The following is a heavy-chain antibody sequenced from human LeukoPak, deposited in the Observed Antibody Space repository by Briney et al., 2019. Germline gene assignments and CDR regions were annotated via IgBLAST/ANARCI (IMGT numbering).Heavy chain of an antibody. Sequence: PGGSLRLSCAASGFTFSSYAMSWVRQAPGKGLEWVSSISSSSSYIYYADSVKGRFTISRDNAKNSLYLQMNSLRAEDTAVYYCARGLGYDYVWGSYRPPGAFDIWGQGTMVTVSS. CDR2: ISSSSSYI. D-gene: IGHD3-16*02. CDR1: GFTFSSYA. V-gene: IGHV3-21*01. J-gene: IGHJ3*02. CDR3: ARGLGYDYVWGSYRPPGAFDI.